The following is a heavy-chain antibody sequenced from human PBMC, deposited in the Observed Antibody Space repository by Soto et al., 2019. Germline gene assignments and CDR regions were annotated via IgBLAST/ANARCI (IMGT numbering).Heavy chain of an antibody. J-gene: IGHJ5*02. V-gene: IGHV4-39*01. CDR2: VYYNGFT. CDR1: GGSISSSNYY. CDR3: AIMGYFWSGPDELYP. Sequence: SETLSLTCTVSGGSISSSNYYWAWIRQSPGKGLEWIGSVYYNGFTYYNPSLKSRVTISVDTSKNQFSLKLTSVTAADTAVYYCAIMGYFWSGPDELYPCGQGTLVPVSS. D-gene: IGHD3-3*01.